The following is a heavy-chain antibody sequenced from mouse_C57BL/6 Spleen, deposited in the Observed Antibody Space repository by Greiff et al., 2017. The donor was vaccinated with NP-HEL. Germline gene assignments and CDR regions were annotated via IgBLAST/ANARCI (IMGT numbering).Heavy chain of an antibody. D-gene: IGHD3-3*01. CDR1: GYTFTSYW. CDR3: ARRGTRAMDY. CDR2: IDPSDSYT. V-gene: IGHV1-50*01. Sequence: QVQLQQSGAELVKPGASVKLSCKASGYTFTSYWMQWVKQRPGQGLEWIGEIDPSDSYTNYNQKFKGKATLTVDTSSSTAYMQLSSLTSEDSAVYYCARRGTRAMDYWGQGTSVTVSS. J-gene: IGHJ4*01.